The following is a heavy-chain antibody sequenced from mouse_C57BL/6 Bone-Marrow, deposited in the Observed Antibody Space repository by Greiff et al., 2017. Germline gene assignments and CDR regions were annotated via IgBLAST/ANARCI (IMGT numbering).Heavy chain of an antibody. CDR1: GYTFTDYY. V-gene: IGHV1-19*01. Sequence: EVQLQQSGPVLVKPGASVKMSCKASGYTFTDYYMNWVKQSHGQSLEWIGDINPYNGGTSYNQKFKGKATLTVDKSSSTAYMELNSLTSEDSAVYYCAPAYSSPWGQGTTLTVSS. CDR2: INPYNGGT. J-gene: IGHJ2*01. D-gene: IGHD6-1*01. CDR3: APAYSSP.